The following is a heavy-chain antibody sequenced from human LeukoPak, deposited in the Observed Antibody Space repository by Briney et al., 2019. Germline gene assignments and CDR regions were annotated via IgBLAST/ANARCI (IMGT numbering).Heavy chain of an antibody. CDR3: ARLNSSGSNDY. J-gene: IGHJ4*02. CDR1: GGSISSNSYY. V-gene: IGHV4-39*07. CDR2: IYYSGST. D-gene: IGHD3-22*01. Sequence: SETLSLTCTVSGGSISSNSYYWGWIRQPPGKGREWNGRIYYSGSTYYTPSIKSRVTISVDKSKYQFSLKLSSVTAADTDVYYCARLNSSGSNDYWGQGTLVTVSS.